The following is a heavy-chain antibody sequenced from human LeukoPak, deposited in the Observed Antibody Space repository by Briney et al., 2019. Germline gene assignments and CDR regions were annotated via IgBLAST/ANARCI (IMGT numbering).Heavy chain of an antibody. J-gene: IGHJ3*02. D-gene: IGHD4-17*01. CDR1: GGTFSSYA. V-gene: IGHV1-18*01. CDR2: ISAYNGNT. CDR3: ARVGAGGVTTQNGAFDI. Sequence: ASVKVSCKASGGTFSSYAISWVRQAPGQGLEWMGWISAYNGNTNYAQKLQGRVTMTTDTSTSTAYMELRSLRSDDTAVYYCARVGAGGVTTQNGAFDIWGQGTMVTVSS.